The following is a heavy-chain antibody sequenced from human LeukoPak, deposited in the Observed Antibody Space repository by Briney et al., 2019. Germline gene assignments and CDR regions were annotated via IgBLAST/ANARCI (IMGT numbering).Heavy chain of an antibody. V-gene: IGHV4-59*01. Sequence: KTSETLSLTCTVSGGSISSYYWSWIRQPPGKGLEWIGYIYYSGSTNYNPSLKSRVTISVDTSKNQFSLKLSPVTAADTAVYYCARSTLGGSLDYWGQGTLVTVSS. CDR1: GGSISSYY. CDR2: IYYSGST. CDR3: ARSTLGGSLDY. J-gene: IGHJ4*02.